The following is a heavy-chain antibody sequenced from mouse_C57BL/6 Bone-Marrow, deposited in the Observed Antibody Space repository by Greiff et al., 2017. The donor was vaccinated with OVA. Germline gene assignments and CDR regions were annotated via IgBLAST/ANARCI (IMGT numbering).Heavy chain of an antibody. CDR1: GFTFSDYY. CDR2: INSDGSST. J-gene: IGHJ2*01. V-gene: IGHV5-16*01. Sequence: EVQRVESEGGLVQPGSSMKLSCTASGFTFSDYYMAWVRQVPEKGLEWVANINSDGSSTYYLDSLKSRFIISRDNAKNILYLQMSSLKSEDTATYYCARDVYYDDDYFDYWGQGTTLTVSS. D-gene: IGHD2-4*01. CDR3: ARDVYYDDDYFDY.